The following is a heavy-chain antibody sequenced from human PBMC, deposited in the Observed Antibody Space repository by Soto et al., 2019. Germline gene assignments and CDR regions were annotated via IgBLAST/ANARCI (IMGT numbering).Heavy chain of an antibody. J-gene: IGHJ6*02. D-gene: IGHD2-2*02. V-gene: IGHV1-69*13. CDR3: ARDIVLVPAAIKYYYYGMDV. CDR2: IIPIFGTA. CDR1: GGTFSSYA. Sequence: SVKVSCKASGGTFSSYAISWVRQAPGQGLEWIGGIIPIFGTANYAQKFQGRVTITADESTSTAYMELSSLRSEDTTVYYCARDIVLVPAAIKYYYYGMDVWGQGTTVTVSS.